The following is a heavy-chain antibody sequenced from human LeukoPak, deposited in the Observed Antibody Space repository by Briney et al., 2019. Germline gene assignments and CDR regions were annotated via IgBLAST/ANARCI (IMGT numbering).Heavy chain of an antibody. Sequence: SQTMSLTCTVSGGSISSYYWSWIRQPPGKGLEWVGSIYYSGSTSYNPSLKSRVTISVDTSKNQFSLKLNSVTAADTAVYYCASIQVVVVAATLNYWGQGTLVTVSS. CDR1: GGSISSYY. CDR3: ASIQVVVVAATLNY. D-gene: IGHD2-15*01. CDR2: IYYSGST. J-gene: IGHJ4*02. V-gene: IGHV4-59*05.